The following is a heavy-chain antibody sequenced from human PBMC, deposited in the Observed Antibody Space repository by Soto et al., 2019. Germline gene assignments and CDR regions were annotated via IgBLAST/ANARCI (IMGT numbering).Heavy chain of an antibody. CDR2: MNPNSGNT. D-gene: IGHD3-3*01. V-gene: IGHV1-8*01. Sequence: ASLKVSCKASGYTFTSYDSNWVRQATGQGLEWMGWMNPNSGNTGYAQKFQGRVTMTRNTSISTAYMELSSLRSEDTAVYYCARTPREYYDFWSGYYTLVPHDAFDIWGQGTMVTVSS. CDR3: ARTPREYYDFWSGYYTLVPHDAFDI. CDR1: GYTFTSYD. J-gene: IGHJ3*02.